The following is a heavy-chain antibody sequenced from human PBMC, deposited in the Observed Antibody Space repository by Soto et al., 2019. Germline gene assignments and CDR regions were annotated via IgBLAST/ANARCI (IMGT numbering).Heavy chain of an antibody. CDR3: ARDWSISSWSDSIFEY. D-gene: IGHD6-13*01. V-gene: IGHV4-59*01. J-gene: IGHJ4*02. CDR2: IFYTGSA. Sequence: QVQLQESGPGMVKPSETLSLSCTVSGGSISGYYWSWIRQPPGKGLEWIGYIFYTGSATYNPSLKSRVTIAVDKSKNQFSLRLTSVTAADTAVYYCARDWSISSWSDSIFEYWGQGTLVTVSS. CDR1: GGSISGYY.